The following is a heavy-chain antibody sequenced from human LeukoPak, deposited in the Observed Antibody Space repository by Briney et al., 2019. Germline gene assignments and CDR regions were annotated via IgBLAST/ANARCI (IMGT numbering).Heavy chain of an antibody. Sequence: GGSLRLSCAASGFTFSSYAMSWVRQAPGKGLEWVSAISGSGGSTYYADSVKGRFTISRDNSKNTLYLQMNSLRAEDTAVYYCAKGRGSYSSSREVRYYYYGMDVWGQGTTVTVSS. J-gene: IGHJ6*02. D-gene: IGHD6-13*01. CDR1: GFTFSSYA. V-gene: IGHV3-23*01. CDR2: ISGSGGST. CDR3: AKGRGSYSSSREVRYYYYGMDV.